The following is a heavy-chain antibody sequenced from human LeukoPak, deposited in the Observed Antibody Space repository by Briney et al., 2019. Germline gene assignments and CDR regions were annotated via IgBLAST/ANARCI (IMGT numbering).Heavy chain of an antibody. J-gene: IGHJ4*02. V-gene: IGHV5-10-1*01. CDR3: ARQLYSGYDPDY. CDR1: GYSFTSYW. CDR2: IDPSDSYT. D-gene: IGHD5-12*01. Sequence: GESLKISCKGSGYSFTSYWISWVRQMPGKSLEWIGRIDPSDSYTNYSPSFQGHVTISADKSISTAYLQWSSLKASDTAMYYCARQLYSGYDPDYWGQGTLVTVSS.